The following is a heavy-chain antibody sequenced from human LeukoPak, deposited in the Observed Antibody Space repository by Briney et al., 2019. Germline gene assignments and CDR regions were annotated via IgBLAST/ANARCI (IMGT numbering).Heavy chain of an antibody. D-gene: IGHD3-10*01. Sequence: LAGGSLRLSRAASGFTFSRYGMHSVRQAPGKGLECVAFVRYDGSNKYYADSVKGRFTISRENSKNTLYLQMNSLRAEDTAVYYRAKVFNMVRGVIHGDYWGQGTLVTVSS. CDR1: GFTFSRYG. CDR2: VRYDGSNK. CDR3: AKVFNMVRGVIHGDY. J-gene: IGHJ4*02. V-gene: IGHV3-30*02.